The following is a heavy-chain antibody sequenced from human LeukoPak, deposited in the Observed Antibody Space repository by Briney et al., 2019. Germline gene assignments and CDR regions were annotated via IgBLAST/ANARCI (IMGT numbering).Heavy chain of an antibody. CDR2: IYYSGSI. CDR3: AREARYYYDSSGSSLFDY. D-gene: IGHD3-22*01. Sequence: PSETLSLTCTVSGGSISSYYWSWIRQPPGKGLEWIGYIYYSGSINYNPSLKSRVTISVDTSKNQFSLKLSSVTAADTAVYYCAREARYYYDSSGSSLFDYWGQGTLVTVSS. V-gene: IGHV4-59*01. CDR1: GGSISSYY. J-gene: IGHJ4*02.